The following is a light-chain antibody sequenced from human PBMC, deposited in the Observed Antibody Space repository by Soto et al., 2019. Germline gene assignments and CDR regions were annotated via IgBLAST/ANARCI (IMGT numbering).Light chain of an antibody. V-gene: IGLV2-14*01. CDR3: SSYTTSTTLGVV. J-gene: IGLJ2*01. CDR2: EVD. Sequence: QSVLTQPASVSGSPGQSITISCTGTSSDVGGSNYVSWYQQHPGKAPKLMIYEVDNRPSGVSNRFSGSKSGNTASLTISGLQAEDEAHYYCSSYTTSTTLGVVFGGGTKLTVL. CDR1: SSDVGGSNY.